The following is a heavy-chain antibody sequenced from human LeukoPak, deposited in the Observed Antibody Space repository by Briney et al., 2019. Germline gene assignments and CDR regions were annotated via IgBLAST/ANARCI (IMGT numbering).Heavy chain of an antibody. V-gene: IGHV1-2*02. J-gene: IGHJ3*02. Sequence: ASVTVSCKASGYTFTGYYMHWVRQAPGQGLQWMGWINPNSGDTNYAQKFQGRVTMTRDTSISTAYMELSRLRSDDTAVYYCAVFPGIVGGTPLWNDAFDIWGQGTMVTVSS. CDR2: INPNSGDT. D-gene: IGHD1-26*01. CDR3: AVFPGIVGGTPLWNDAFDI. CDR1: GYTFTGYY.